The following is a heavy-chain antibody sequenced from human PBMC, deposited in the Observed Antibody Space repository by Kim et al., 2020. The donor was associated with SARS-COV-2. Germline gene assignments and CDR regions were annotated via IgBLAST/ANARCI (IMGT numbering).Heavy chain of an antibody. J-gene: IGHJ4*02. D-gene: IGHD6-13*01. CDR3: ARAPRGYSTKYFDY. Sequence: PSLKSRVTISVDTSKNQFSLKLSSLTAADTAVYYCARAPRGYSTKYFDYWGQGTLVTVSS. V-gene: IGHV4-59*01.